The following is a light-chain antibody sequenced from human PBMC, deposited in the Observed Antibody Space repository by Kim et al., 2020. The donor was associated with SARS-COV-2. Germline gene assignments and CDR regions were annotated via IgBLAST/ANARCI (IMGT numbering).Light chain of an antibody. Sequence: QSALTQPASVSGSPGQSITISCTGTSSDVGGYNYVSWYQQHPGKAPKLMIYDVTNRPSGVSNRFSGSKSGNTASLTISGLQAEDEADYYWSSYTSSEALVFGGGTQLTVL. CDR2: DVT. CDR3: SSYTSSEALV. J-gene: IGLJ3*02. CDR1: SSDVGGYNY. V-gene: IGLV2-14*03.